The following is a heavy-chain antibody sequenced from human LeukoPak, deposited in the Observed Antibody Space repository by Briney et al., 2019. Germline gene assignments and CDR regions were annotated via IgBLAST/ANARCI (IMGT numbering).Heavy chain of an antibody. CDR3: ARDGGSENYYYYGMDV. CDR2: INPNSGGT. Sequence: ASVKVSCKTSGYTFISYDMSWVRQAPGQGLEWMGWINPNSGGTNYAQKFQGWVTMTRDTSISTAYMELSRLRSDDTAVYYCARDGGSENYYYYGMDVWGQGTTVTVSS. CDR1: GYTFISYD. D-gene: IGHD3-16*01. J-gene: IGHJ6*02. V-gene: IGHV1-2*04.